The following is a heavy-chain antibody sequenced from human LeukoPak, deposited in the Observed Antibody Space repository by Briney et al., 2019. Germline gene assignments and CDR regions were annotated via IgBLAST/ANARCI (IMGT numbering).Heavy chain of an antibody. CDR2: ISSSGSTI. V-gene: IGHV3-11*01. D-gene: IGHD6-13*01. J-gene: IGHJ4*02. CDR3: AKDGSSWYGPLNY. Sequence: GGSLRLSCAASGFTFSDYYMSWIRQAPGKGLEWVSYISSSGSTIYYADSVKGRFTISRDNSKNTLYLQMNSLRAEDTAVYYCAKDGSSWYGPLNYWGQGTLVTVSS. CDR1: GFTFSDYY.